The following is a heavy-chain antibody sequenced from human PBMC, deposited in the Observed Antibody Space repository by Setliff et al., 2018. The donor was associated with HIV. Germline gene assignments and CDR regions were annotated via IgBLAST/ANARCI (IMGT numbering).Heavy chain of an antibody. CDR2: IFWDDDN. D-gene: IGHD2-8*01. CDR3: AHLVIMPGSTWGWFDP. J-gene: IGHJ5*02. V-gene: IGHV2-5*02. Sequence: SGPTLVNPTQTLTLTCTFSGFSLNDNGEGVGWIRQPPGKAPEWLALIFWDDDNRYNPSLKTRLSIRKDSSKNQVVLTMTNMDPVDTATYYCAHLVIMPGSTWGWFDPWGQGTLVTVSS. CDR1: GFSLNDNGEG.